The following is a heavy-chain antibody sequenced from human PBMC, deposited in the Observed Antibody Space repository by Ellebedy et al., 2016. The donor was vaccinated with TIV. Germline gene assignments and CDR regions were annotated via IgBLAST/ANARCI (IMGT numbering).Heavy chain of an antibody. CDR3: AKELVSRDSLTFDY. Sequence: GESLKISCAASGFTFSNYAMAWVRQAPGKGLEWVSAIGPMSGYKFYADSVKGRITISRDNSENTLFLQMHSLRGEDTAVYYCAKELVSRDSLTFDYWGQGVLVTVSS. V-gene: IGHV3-23*01. CDR2: IGPMSGYK. J-gene: IGHJ4*02. D-gene: IGHD3-9*01. CDR1: GFTFSNYA.